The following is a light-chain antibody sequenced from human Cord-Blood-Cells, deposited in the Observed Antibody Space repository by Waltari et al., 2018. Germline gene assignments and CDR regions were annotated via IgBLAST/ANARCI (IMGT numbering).Light chain of an antibody. J-gene: IGKJ3*01. CDR3: QQRSNPFT. CDR2: DAS. V-gene: IGKV3-11*01. CDR1: QSVSSY. Sequence: EIVLTQSPATLSLSPGERATLSYRASQSVSSYLAWYQQKPGQAPRLLIYDASNRATGIPARFGGSGYGTDFTLTISSLEPEDFAVYYCQQRSNPFTFGPGTKVDIK.